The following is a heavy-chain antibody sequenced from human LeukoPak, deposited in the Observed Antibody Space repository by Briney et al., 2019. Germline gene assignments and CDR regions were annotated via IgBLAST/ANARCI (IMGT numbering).Heavy chain of an antibody. V-gene: IGHV3-23*01. CDR1: GITFSGYG. Sequence: SWGTLRLSCAASGITFSGYGLTWVRQAPGKGLECVAGVSRSGCSTDYADSVRGRFTISRDNSKNTLNLQMNSLRAEDTAVYYCAKDDYYDTSGYRDWGQGTLVTVSS. CDR3: AKDDYYDTSGYRD. CDR2: VSRSGCST. D-gene: IGHD3-22*01. J-gene: IGHJ4*02.